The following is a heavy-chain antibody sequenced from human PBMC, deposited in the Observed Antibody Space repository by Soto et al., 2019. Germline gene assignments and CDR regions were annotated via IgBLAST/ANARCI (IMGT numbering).Heavy chain of an antibody. Sequence: VQLVESGGGVVQPGRSLRLSCAASGFTFSSYGMPWVRQAPGKGLEWVAVLGYDGSNKYYADSVKGRFTISRDNSKNTLYLQMNSLRAEDTAVYYCASDCVNDYWSGYHEFDYWGQGTLVTVSS. CDR2: LGYDGSNK. J-gene: IGHJ4*02. CDR3: ASDCVNDYWSGYHEFDY. D-gene: IGHD3-3*01. CDR1: GFTFSSYG. V-gene: IGHV3-33*01.